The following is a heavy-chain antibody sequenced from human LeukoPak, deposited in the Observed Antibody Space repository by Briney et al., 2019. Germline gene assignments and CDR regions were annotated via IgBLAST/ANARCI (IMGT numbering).Heavy chain of an antibody. J-gene: IGHJ4*02. CDR3: TRAPHPRCSSSGCYLDY. D-gene: IGHD2-2*01. CDR1: GFTFGDCA. CDR2: IQAKAYGGAT. V-gene: IGHV3-49*04. Sequence: GGSLRLSCSTSGFTFGDCAMSWVRQAPGKGLEWVGFIQAKAYGGATKYAASVNGRFSISRDDSQSIANLQMNDLKTEDTAVYYCTRAPHPRCSSSGCYLDYWGQGTLVTVSS.